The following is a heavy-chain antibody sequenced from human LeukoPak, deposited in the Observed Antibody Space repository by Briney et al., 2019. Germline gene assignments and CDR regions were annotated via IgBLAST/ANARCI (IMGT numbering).Heavy chain of an antibody. Sequence: SETLSLTCTVSGGSISSYYWSWIRQPPGKGLEWIGYIYYSGSTNYNPSLKSRVTISVDTSKNQFSLKLSSVTAADTAVYYCARTPYGDYGYFQHWGQGTLVTVSS. J-gene: IGHJ1*01. D-gene: IGHD4-17*01. CDR2: IYYSGST. V-gene: IGHV4-59*08. CDR1: GGSISSYY. CDR3: ARTPYGDYGYFQH.